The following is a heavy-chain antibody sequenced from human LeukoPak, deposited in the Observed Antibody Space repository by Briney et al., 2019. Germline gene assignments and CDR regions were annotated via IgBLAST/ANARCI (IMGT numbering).Heavy chain of an antibody. CDR2: IRGSGGST. V-gene: IGHV3-23*01. CDR3: AKNPVLRFLEWLLYFSYVDY. CDR1: VFTFSSYA. J-gene: IGHJ4*02. D-gene: IGHD3-3*01. Sequence: GGPLRLSCAASVFTFSSYAMSWLRRAPGEGREWVSDIRGSGGSTYYADSVKPRLTLSRDNSKNTLYLKMNSLRAEDTAVYYCAKNPVLRFLEWLLYFSYVDYWGQGTLVTVSS.